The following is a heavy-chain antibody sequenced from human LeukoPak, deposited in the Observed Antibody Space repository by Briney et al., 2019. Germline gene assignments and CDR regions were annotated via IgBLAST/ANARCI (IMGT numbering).Heavy chain of an antibody. CDR1: GGSISSRSYY. V-gene: IGHV4-39*07. CDR2: VEYSGST. Sequence: SETLFLTCTVSGGSISSRSYYWGWIRQPPGKGLEWIGSVEYSGSTYYNPSLKSRVTISVDTSKNQFSLKLSSVTAADTAVYYCARDIVVVPAAMGDYYYYYMDVWGKGTTVTISS. J-gene: IGHJ6*03. D-gene: IGHD2-2*01. CDR3: ARDIVVVPAAMGDYYYYYMDV.